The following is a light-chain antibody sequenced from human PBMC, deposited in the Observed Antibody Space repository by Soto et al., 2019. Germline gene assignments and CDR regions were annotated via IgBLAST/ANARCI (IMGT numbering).Light chain of an antibody. CDR3: SSYTSSSIWV. CDR2: DVS. Sequence: QSALTQPASVSGSPGQSITISCTGTSSDVGGYNYVSWYQQHPGKAPKLMIYDVSNRPSGVSNRFSGSKSGNTAPLTISGLQAEDEADYYCSSYTSSSIWVFGGGTQLTVL. J-gene: IGLJ3*02. CDR1: SSDVGGYNY. V-gene: IGLV2-14*01.